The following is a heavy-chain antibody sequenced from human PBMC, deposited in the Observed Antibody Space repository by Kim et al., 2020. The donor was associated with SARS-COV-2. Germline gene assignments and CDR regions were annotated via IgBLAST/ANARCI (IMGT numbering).Heavy chain of an antibody. CDR2: ISDSGTYT. D-gene: IGHD2-21*01. J-gene: IGHJ6*01. Sequence: GGSLRLSCAVSGFSFSDYYMTWIRQAPGKGLEWVSYISDSGTYTNYADSVKGRFTISRDNAKNSLYLQMNSLRAEDTAVYYCARDSRGGDYYYYYGMDV. CDR1: GFSFSDYY. V-gene: IGHV3-11*05. CDR3: ARDSRGGDYYYYYGMDV.